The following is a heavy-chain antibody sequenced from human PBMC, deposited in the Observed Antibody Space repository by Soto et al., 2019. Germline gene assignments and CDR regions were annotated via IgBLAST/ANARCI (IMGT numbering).Heavy chain of an antibody. V-gene: IGHV1-18*01. Sequence: QVQLVQSGAEVKKPGASVKVSCKASGYTFTSYGISWVRQAPGQGLEWMGWISAYNGNTNYAQKLQGRVTMTTDTTTKTAQLEVRSLRTDEPGGEFRGGNGVGNTTGLQRRMDRWGQGATVPVPS. CDR2: ISAYNGNT. D-gene: IGHD1-1*01. J-gene: IGHJ6*02. CDR3: GGNGVGNTTGLQRRMDR. CDR1: GYTFTSYG.